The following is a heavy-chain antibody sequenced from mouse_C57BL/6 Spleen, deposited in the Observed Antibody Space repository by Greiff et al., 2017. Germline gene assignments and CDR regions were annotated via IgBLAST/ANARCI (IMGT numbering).Heavy chain of an antibody. J-gene: IGHJ3*01. D-gene: IGHD2-2*01. CDR2: IDPSDSYT. V-gene: IGHV1-50*01. CDR3: ASGSTMVTTGLAY. CDR1: GYTFTSYW. Sequence: QVQLQQPGAELVKPGASVKLSCKASGYTFTSYWMQWVKQRPGQGLEWIGEIDPSDSYTNYNQKFKGKATLTVDTSSSTAYMQLSSLTSEYSAVYYCASGSTMVTTGLAYWGQGTLVTVSA.